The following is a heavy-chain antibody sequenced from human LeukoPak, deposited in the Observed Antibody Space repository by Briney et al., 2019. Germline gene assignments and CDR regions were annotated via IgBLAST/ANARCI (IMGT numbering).Heavy chain of an antibody. D-gene: IGHD3-22*01. J-gene: IGHJ4*02. Sequence: GGSLRLSCAASGFTFGDYAMHWVRQAPGKGLEWVSLISGDGGSTYYADSVKGRFTISRDNSKNSLYLQMNSLRTEDTALYYCAKGRDYYDSSGPSDYWGQGTLVTVSS. CDR3: AKGRDYYDSSGPSDY. V-gene: IGHV3-43*02. CDR2: ISGDGGST. CDR1: GFTFGDYA.